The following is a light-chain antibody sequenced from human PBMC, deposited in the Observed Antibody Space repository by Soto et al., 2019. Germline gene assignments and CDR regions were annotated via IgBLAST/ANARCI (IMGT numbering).Light chain of an antibody. CDR2: EVT. J-gene: IGLJ3*02. Sequence: QSALTQPPSASGSPEQSVTISCTGTSSDVGGYNYVSWYQQHPGKVPKLMIYEVTKRPSGVPDRFSGSKSGNTASLTVSGLQAEDEADYYCSSYAGSNILVFGGGTKLTVL. CDR1: SSDVGGYNY. CDR3: SSYAGSNILV. V-gene: IGLV2-8*01.